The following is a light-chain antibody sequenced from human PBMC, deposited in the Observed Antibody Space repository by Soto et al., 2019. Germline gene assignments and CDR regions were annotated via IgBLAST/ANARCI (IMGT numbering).Light chain of an antibody. CDR2: NAS. CDR3: KQYNSYPWT. CDR1: QSIRSW. J-gene: IGKJ1*01. Sequence: DIQMTQSPSTLSASVGDRVTITCRASQSIRSWLAWYQQKPGKAPKFLIYNASGLESGVPSRFSGSRSGTEFTLTISSLQPDDFATYYCKQYNSYPWTFGQGTKVEIK. V-gene: IGKV1-5*03.